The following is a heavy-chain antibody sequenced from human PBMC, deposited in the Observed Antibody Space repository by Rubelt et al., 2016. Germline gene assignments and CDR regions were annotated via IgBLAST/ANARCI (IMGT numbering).Heavy chain of an antibody. J-gene: IGHJ1*01. CDR2: INHSGST. V-gene: IGHV4-34*01. Sequence: WGAGLLKPSETLSLTCAVYGGSFSGYYWSWIRQPPGKGLEWIGEINHSGSTNYNPSLKSRVTISVDTSKNQFSLKLSSVTAADTAVYYCARGPSRDGYNYVSSQHCGQGTLVTVSA. D-gene: IGHD5-24*01. CDR3: ARGPSRDGYNYVSSQH. CDR1: GGSFSGYY.